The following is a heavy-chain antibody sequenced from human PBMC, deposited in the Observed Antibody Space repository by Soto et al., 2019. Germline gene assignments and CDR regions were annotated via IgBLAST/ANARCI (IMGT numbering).Heavy chain of an antibody. CDR1: GFTFSGYA. V-gene: IGHV3-9*01. J-gene: IGHJ4*02. CDR2: ISGNSGSI. CDR3: AKGKLVRLQALIDY. Sequence: PGGSLRLSCAASGFTFSGYAMRWVRQAPGKGLEWVSGISGNSGSIGYADSVKGRFTISRDNAKNTLYLQMNSLRAEDTALYYCAKGKLVRLQALIDYWGQGTLVPVSS. D-gene: IGHD6-6*01.